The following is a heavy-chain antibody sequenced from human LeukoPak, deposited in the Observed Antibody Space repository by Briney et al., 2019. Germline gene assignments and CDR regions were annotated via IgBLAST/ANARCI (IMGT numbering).Heavy chain of an antibody. CDR1: GFTFSSYS. Sequence: GGSLRLSCAASGFTFSSYSINWVRQAPGKGLEWVSSISSSSSYIYYADSVKGRFTISRDNSKNTLYLQMNSLRAEDTAVYYCARADDGYFDYWGQGTLVTVSS. V-gene: IGHV3-21*04. CDR3: ARADDGYFDY. J-gene: IGHJ4*02. CDR2: ISSSSSYI. D-gene: IGHD3-3*01.